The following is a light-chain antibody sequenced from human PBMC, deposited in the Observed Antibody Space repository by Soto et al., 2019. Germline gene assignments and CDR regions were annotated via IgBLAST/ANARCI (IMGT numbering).Light chain of an antibody. CDR2: EGS. J-gene: IGLJ2*01. Sequence: QSALTQPASVSGSPGQSITISCTGISSDVGSYNLVSWYQQHPGKAPKVMIYEGSKRPSGVSNRFSGSRPGNTASLTISGLQAEDEAHYYCSSYAGSRTHVVFGGGTKLTVL. CDR3: SSYAGSRTHVV. CDR1: SSDVGSYNL. V-gene: IGLV2-23*01.